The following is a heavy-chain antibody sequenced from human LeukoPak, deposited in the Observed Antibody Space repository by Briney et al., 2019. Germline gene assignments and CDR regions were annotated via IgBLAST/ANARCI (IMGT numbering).Heavy chain of an antibody. D-gene: IGHD4-17*01. CDR2: IYYSGST. Sequence: SETLSLTCTVSGGSISSYYWSWIRQPPGKGLEWIGYIYYSGSTNYNPSLKSRVTISVDTSKNQFSLKLSSVTAADTAVYYCARALKGYGDYNWFDPWGQGTLVTVSS. CDR3: ARALKGYGDYNWFDP. J-gene: IGHJ5*02. CDR1: GGSISSYY. V-gene: IGHV4-59*01.